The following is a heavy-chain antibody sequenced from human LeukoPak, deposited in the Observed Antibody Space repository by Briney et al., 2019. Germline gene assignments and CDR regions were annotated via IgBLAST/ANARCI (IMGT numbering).Heavy chain of an antibody. Sequence: GGSLRLSCAASGFTFSSYAMSWVRQAPGKGLEWVSAISGSGGSTYYADSVKGRFTISRDNSKNTLYLQMNSLRAGDTAVYYCAKDRYLRDDAFDIWGQGTMVTVSS. CDR2: ISGSGGST. D-gene: IGHD1-26*01. CDR3: AKDRYLRDDAFDI. CDR1: GFTFSSYA. J-gene: IGHJ3*02. V-gene: IGHV3-23*01.